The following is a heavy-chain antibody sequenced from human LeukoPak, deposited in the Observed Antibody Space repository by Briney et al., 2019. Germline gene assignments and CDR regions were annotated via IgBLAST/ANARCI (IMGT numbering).Heavy chain of an antibody. J-gene: IGHJ4*02. D-gene: IGHD6-13*01. CDR2: ISGSGGST. V-gene: IGHV3-23*01. CDR1: GSTFSSYA. CDR3: AKGVGSSWYAS. Sequence: GGSLRLSCAASGSTFSSYAMSWVRQAPGKGLEWVSAISGSGGSTYYADSVKGRFTISRDNSKNTLYLQMNSLRAEDTAVYYCAKGVGSSWYASWGQGTLVTVSS.